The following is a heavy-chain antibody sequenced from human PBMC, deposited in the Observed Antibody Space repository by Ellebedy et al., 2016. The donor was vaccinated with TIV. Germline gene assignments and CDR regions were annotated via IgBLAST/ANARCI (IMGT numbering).Heavy chain of an antibody. Sequence: PGGSLRLSCAASGFTFSSRAMTWVRRAPGKGLEWVSTISGNGADTYYADSVKGRFTISRDASKETLYLQMNSLTTEDTAIYYCAKEGRLLPIDFWGQGTLVTVSS. D-gene: IGHD3-22*01. CDR3: AKEGRLLPIDF. CDR2: ISGNGADT. V-gene: IGHV3-23*01. CDR1: GFTFSSRA. J-gene: IGHJ4*02.